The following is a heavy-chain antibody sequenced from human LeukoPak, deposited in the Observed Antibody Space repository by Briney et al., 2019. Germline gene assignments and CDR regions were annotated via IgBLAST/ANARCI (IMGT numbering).Heavy chain of an antibody. V-gene: IGHV4-4*07. CDR3: AGSGYLYWFDP. D-gene: IGHD3-22*01. CDR1: GGSISSYY. Sequence: PSETLSLTCTVSGGSISSYYWSWIRQPPGKGLEWIGRIYTSGSTNYNPSLKSRVTMSVDTSKNQFSLKLSSVTAADTAVYYCAGSGYLYWFDPWGQGTLVTVCS. J-gene: IGHJ5*02. CDR2: IYTSGST.